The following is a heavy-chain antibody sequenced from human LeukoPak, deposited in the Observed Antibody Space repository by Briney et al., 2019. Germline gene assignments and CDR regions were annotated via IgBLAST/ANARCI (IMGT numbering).Heavy chain of an antibody. J-gene: IGHJ4*02. D-gene: IGHD5-18*01. CDR1: GGSISSYY. CDR2: IYYSGST. V-gene: IGHV4-59*01. CDR3: ARGGYSYGFGGSYPLDY. Sequence: SETLSLTCTVSGGSISSYYWSWIRQPPGKGLEWIGYIYYSGSTNYNPSLKSRVTISVDTSKNQFSLKLSSVTAADTAVYYCARGGYSYGFGGSYPLDYWGQGTLVTVSS.